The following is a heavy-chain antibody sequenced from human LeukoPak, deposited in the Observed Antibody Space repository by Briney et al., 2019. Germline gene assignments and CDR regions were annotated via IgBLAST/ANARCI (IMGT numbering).Heavy chain of an antibody. V-gene: IGHV3-11*01. CDR3: ARLGIITAAGSNDY. Sequence: GGSLRLSCAASEFTFSDYYMSWIRQAPGKGLEWVSYISYNGDTIYYADSVKGRFTVPRDNAKNSLYLQMNSLRAEDTAVYYCARLGIITAAGSNDYWGQGTLVTVSS. D-gene: IGHD6-13*01. CDR2: ISYNGDTI. CDR1: EFTFSDYY. J-gene: IGHJ4*02.